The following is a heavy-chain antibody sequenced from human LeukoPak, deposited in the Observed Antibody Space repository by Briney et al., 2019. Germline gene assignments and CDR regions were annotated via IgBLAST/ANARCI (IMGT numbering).Heavy chain of an antibody. Sequence: SETLSLTCAVSGVSITSYYWSWIRQPPGKGLEWIGYNYYSGSSNYNPSLKSRVTISLDTSNSQFSLKLSSVTAADTAVYYCARAARGSSWYNSAFDIWGQGTMVTVSS. V-gene: IGHV4-59*01. CDR1: GVSITSYY. CDR2: NYYSGSS. J-gene: IGHJ3*02. D-gene: IGHD6-13*01. CDR3: ARAARGSSWYNSAFDI.